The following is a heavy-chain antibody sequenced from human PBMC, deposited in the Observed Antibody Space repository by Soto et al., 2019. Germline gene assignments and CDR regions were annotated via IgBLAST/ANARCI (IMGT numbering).Heavy chain of an antibody. D-gene: IGHD6-19*01. CDR3: TREQSDDNYFDP. J-gene: IGHJ5*02. CDR2: IYYSGGT. CDR1: GAALSSGVYF. V-gene: IGHV4-61*08. Sequence: SETLSRTCTVSGAALSSGVYFYTWFRQPPGKVLEWLGYIYYSGGTNYNPSLKSRVTISLDKSKSQFSLRLISVTAADTAVYYCTREQSDDNYFDPWGQGTLVTVSS.